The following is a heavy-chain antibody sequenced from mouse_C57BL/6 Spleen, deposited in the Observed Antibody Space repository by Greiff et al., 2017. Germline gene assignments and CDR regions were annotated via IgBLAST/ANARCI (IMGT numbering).Heavy chain of an antibody. Sequence: VQLQQSGAELARPGASVKMSCKASGYTFTSYTMHWVKQRPGQGLEWIGYINPSSGYTKYNQKIKDKATLTADKSSSTAYMQLSSLTSEDSAVYYCARAGNGDYYAMDYWGQGTSVTVSS. V-gene: IGHV1-4*01. CDR2: INPSSGYT. CDR1: GYTFTSYT. CDR3: ARAGNGDYYAMDY. J-gene: IGHJ4*01.